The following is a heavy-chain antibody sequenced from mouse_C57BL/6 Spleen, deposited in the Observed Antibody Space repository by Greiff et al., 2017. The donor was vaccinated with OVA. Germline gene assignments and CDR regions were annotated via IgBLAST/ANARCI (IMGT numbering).Heavy chain of an antibody. J-gene: IGHJ1*03. D-gene: IGHD1-1*01. CDR3: ARTFITTVVDWYFDV. V-gene: IGHV3-6*01. CDR1: GYSITSGYY. Sequence: EVKLMESGPGLVKPSQSLSLTCSVPGYSITSGYYWNWIRQFPGNKLEWMGYISYDGSNNYNPSLKNRISITRDTSKNQFFLKLNSVTTEDTATYYCARTFITTVVDWYFDVWGTGTTVTVSS. CDR2: ISYDGSN.